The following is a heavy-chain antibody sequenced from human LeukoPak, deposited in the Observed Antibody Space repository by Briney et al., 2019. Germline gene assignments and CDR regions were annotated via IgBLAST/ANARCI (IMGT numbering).Heavy chain of an antibody. V-gene: IGHV1-3*01. J-gene: IGHJ1*01. Sequence: ASVKVSCKASGYTFTSYAMHWVRQAPGQRLEWMGWINAGNGNTKYSQKFQGRVTITRNTSASTAYMELSSLRSEDTAVYYCASAHSSGWFEYFQHWGQGTLVTVSS. CDR3: ASAHSSGWFEYFQH. CDR1: GYTFTSYA. D-gene: IGHD6-19*01. CDR2: INAGNGNT.